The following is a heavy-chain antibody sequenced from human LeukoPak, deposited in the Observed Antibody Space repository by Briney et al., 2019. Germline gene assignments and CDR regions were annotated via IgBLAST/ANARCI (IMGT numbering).Heavy chain of an antibody. Sequence: GGSLRLSCAASEFTFSSYSMNWVRQAPGKGLEWVSYITNSGNSKSYADSAKGRFTISRDNTKNSLYLQMNGLRAEDTAVYYCARDWAAAYYFDYWGQGTLVTVSS. V-gene: IGHV3-48*01. D-gene: IGHD3-16*01. CDR2: ITNSGNSK. CDR1: EFTFSSYS. CDR3: ARDWAAAYYFDY. J-gene: IGHJ4*02.